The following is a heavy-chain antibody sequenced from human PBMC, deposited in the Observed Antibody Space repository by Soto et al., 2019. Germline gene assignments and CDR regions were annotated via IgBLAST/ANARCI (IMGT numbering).Heavy chain of an antibody. CDR2: ISGGGGST. V-gene: IGHV3-23*01. Sequence: GGSLRLSCAASGFTFSSYTMSWVRRAPGKGLEWVSFISGGGGSTYYADSVKGRFTIFRENSNNTLFLQMNSLRADDTAVYYCAKRESTISPVPAHYNWLDPWGQGTLVTVSS. J-gene: IGHJ5*02. D-gene: IGHD3-3*01. CDR1: GFTFSSYT. CDR3: AKRESTISPVPAHYNWLDP.